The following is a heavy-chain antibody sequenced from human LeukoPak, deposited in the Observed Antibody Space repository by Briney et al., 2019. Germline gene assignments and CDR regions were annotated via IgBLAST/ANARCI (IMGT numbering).Heavy chain of an antibody. CDR3: ARGRSLGLLDY. CDR1: GGSFSGYY. J-gene: IGHJ4*02. Sequence: SETLSLTCAVYGGSFSGYYWSWIRQPPGKGLEWIGEINHSGSTNYNPSLKRRVTISVDTSKNQFSLKLSSVTAADTAVYYRARGRSLGLLDYWGQGTLVTVSS. CDR2: INHSGST. V-gene: IGHV4-34*01. D-gene: IGHD3-3*02.